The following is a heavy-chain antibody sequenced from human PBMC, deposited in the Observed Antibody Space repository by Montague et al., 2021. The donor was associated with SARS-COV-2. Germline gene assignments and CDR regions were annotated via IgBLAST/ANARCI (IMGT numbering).Heavy chain of an antibody. V-gene: IGHV4-39*01. D-gene: IGHD6-13*01. J-gene: IGHJ4*02. CDR2: IHYAGSA. CDR3: VATYNGNWYYFDY. Sequence: SETLSLTCSVSGGSISSGDYYWGWLRQAPGKGLEWIGAIHYAGSAYYNPSLRSRVTISVDTSKNQFSLKLTSVTGADTAVYYCVATYNGNWYYFDYWGQGTLVTVSS. CDR1: GGSISSGDYY.